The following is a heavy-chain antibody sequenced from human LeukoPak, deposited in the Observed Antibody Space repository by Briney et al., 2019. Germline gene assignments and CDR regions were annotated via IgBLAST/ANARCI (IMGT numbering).Heavy chain of an antibody. V-gene: IGHV3-23*01. Sequence: GGSLRLSCAGSGFTFSSYAMSWVRQAPGQGLEWVSLISGYGGSTYYADSVKGRFTISRDNSRNTLYLELNSLRAEDTAVYYCARQSSGYSFCWGQGTLVTVSS. J-gene: IGHJ4*02. CDR3: ARQSSGYSFC. D-gene: IGHD3-22*01. CDR1: GFTFSSYA. CDR2: ISGYGGST.